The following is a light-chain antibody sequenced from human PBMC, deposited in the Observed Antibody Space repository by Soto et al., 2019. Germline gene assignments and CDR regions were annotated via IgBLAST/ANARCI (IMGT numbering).Light chain of an antibody. CDR3: GSYAGFNNYVA. J-gene: IGLJ2*01. CDR1: ISDVGGYNY. V-gene: IGLV2-8*01. CDR2: EVS. Sequence: QSVLTQPPSASGSPGQSVTISCTGTISDVGGYNYVSWYQQHPGKAPKLMIYEVSERPSGVPDRFSGSKSGNTASLTVSGLQAEDEAAYYCGSYAGFNNYVAFGGGTQLTVL.